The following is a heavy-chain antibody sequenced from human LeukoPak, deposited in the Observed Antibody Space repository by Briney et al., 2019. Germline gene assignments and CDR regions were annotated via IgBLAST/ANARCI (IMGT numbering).Heavy chain of an antibody. CDR2: INPNSGDT. CDR3: ARGYSYVYNY. CDR1: GYTFTSYD. J-gene: IGHJ4*02. Sequence: GASVKVSCKASGYTFTSYDINWVRQAPGQGLEWMGWINPNSGDTGYAKKFQGKVTMTRNTSISIAYMEVSSLRSEDTAVYYCARGYSYVYNYWGQGTLVTVSS. V-gene: IGHV1-8*01. D-gene: IGHD5-18*01.